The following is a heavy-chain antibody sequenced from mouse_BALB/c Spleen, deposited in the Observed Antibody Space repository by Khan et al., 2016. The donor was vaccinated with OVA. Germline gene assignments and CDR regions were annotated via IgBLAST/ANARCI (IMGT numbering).Heavy chain of an antibody. V-gene: IGHV5-4*02. J-gene: IGHJ3*01. Sequence: EVELVESGGGLMKPGGSLKLSCAASGFTFSDSYMYWVRQTPEKRLEWVATISDINSYIYYPDNVKGRFTISRDNAKNNLYLQRNSLKSEDTAMSYCIRGYYGDPFAYWGQGTLVTVSA. CDR1: GFTFSDSY. CDR2: ISDINSYI. D-gene: IGHD2-13*01. CDR3: IRGYYGDPFAY.